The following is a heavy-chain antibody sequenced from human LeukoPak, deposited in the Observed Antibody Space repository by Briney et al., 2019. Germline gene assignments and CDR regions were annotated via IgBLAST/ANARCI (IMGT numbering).Heavy chain of an antibody. Sequence: SETLSLTCTVSGGSLSNYYWSWIRPPAGEGLEGNGYLAYSGSTNYNPSLKSRVTISLDTPKDQFSLKLISVTAADTAIYYCARDSFYYFSGSSYYGLDVWGQGTTVTVSS. CDR1: GGSLSNYY. J-gene: IGHJ6*02. D-gene: IGHD3-10*01. CDR3: ARDSFYYFSGSSYYGLDV. V-gene: IGHV4-59*01. CDR2: LAYSGST.